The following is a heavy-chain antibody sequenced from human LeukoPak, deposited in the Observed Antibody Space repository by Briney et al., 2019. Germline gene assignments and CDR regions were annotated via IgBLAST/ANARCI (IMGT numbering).Heavy chain of an antibody. Sequence: PGGSLRLSCAASGITFSSYWMHWVRQAPGKGLVWVSRINSDGSRTSYADSVKGRFTISRDNAKNTLYLQMNSLRVEDTAVYYCARADCDDTGCYDRHFDYWGQGTLVTVSS. J-gene: IGHJ4*02. V-gene: IGHV3-74*01. CDR3: ARADCDDTGCYDRHFDY. CDR1: GITFSSYW. CDR2: INSDGSRT. D-gene: IGHD2-15*01.